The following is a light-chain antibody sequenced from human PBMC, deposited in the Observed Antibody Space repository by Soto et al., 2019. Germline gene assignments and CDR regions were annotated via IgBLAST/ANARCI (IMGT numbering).Light chain of an antibody. Sequence: QSDLTQPASVSGSPGQSITISCTGTRGNVGAFNFVSWYQQYAGKAPKLIIYEVTNRPSGVSNRFSGSKSGNTASLTISGLQAEDEADYYCSSYETARARVFGTGPKLTVL. CDR3: SSYETARARV. V-gene: IGLV2-14*01. J-gene: IGLJ1*01. CDR2: EVT. CDR1: RGNVGAFNF.